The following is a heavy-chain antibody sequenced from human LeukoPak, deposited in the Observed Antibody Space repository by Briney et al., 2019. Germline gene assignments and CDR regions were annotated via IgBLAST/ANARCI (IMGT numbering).Heavy chain of an antibody. Sequence: PGGSLRLSCAASGFTFDDYAMHWVRQAPGKGLEWVSGISWNSGSIGYADSVKGRFTISRDNAKNSLYLQMNSLKTEDTAVYYCTRRTSYDSDYWGQGTLVTVSS. CDR1: GFTFDDYA. CDR3: TRRTSYDSDY. J-gene: IGHJ4*02. CDR2: ISWNSGSI. V-gene: IGHV3-9*01. D-gene: IGHD3-22*01.